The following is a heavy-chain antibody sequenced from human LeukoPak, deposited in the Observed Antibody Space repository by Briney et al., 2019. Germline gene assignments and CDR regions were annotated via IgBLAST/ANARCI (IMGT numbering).Heavy chain of an antibody. Sequence: GGTLRLSCAASGFTFSSYGMSWVRQAPGKGLEWVSAISGSGGRTYYADSAKGRFTISRDNSKNALYLQMSSLRAEDTAVYDCAKGGTMVLGVITPLDYWGQGTLVTVSS. V-gene: IGHV3-23*01. J-gene: IGHJ4*02. CDR3: AKGGTMVLGVITPLDY. D-gene: IGHD3-10*01. CDR2: ISGSGGRT. CDR1: GFTFSSYG.